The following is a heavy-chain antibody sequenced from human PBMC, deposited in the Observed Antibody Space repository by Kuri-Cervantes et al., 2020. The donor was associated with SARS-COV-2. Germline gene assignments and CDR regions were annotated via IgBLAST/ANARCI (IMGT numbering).Heavy chain of an antibody. Sequence: GESLKISCAASGFTFSSYAMSWVRQAPGKGLEWVSAISGSGGSTYYADSVKGRFTISRDNSKNTLYLQMNSLRAEDTAVYYCARDANLLEWLLYRSGGGAFDIWGQGTMVTVSS. D-gene: IGHD3-3*01. CDR3: ARDANLLEWLLYRSGGGAFDI. V-gene: IGHV3-23*01. CDR2: ISGSGGST. J-gene: IGHJ3*02. CDR1: GFTFSSYA.